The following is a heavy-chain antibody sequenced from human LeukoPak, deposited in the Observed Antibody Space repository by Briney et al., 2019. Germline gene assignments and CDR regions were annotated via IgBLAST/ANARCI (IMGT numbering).Heavy chain of an antibody. V-gene: IGHV3-21*04. CDR2: ISSSSSYI. CDR3: ATRGDILTGYSYYFDY. D-gene: IGHD3-9*01. J-gene: IGHJ4*02. Sequence: GGSLRLSCAASGFTFSSYSMNWVRQAPGKGLEWVSSISSSSSYIYYADSVKGRFTISRDNSKNTLYLQMNSLRAEDTAVYYCATRGDILTGYSYYFDYWGQGTLVTVSS. CDR1: GFTFSSYS.